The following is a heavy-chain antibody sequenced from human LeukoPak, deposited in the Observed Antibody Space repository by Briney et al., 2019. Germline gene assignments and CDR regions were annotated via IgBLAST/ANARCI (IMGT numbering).Heavy chain of an antibody. J-gene: IGHJ6*03. D-gene: IGHD3-22*01. CDR2: ISAYNGNT. CDR3: ARDDSSGYYYVSRYYMDV. Sequence: GASVKVSCKASGYTFTSYGISWVRQAPGQGLEWMGWISAYNGNTNYAQKLQGRVTMTTDTSTSTAYMELRSLRSDDMAVYYCARDDSSGYYYVSRYYMDVWGKGTTVTVSS. V-gene: IGHV1-18*03. CDR1: GYTFTSYG.